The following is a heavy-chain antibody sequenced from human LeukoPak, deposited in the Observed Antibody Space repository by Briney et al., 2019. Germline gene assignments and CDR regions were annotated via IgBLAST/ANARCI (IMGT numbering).Heavy chain of an antibody. Sequence: SDTLSLTCAVSDYSINSNNWWVWIRQPPGKGLEWIGEINHSGSTNYNPSLKSRVTISVDTSKNQFSLKLSSVTAADTAVYYCARGTPCIAVAGNACAFDIWGQGTMVTVSS. CDR2: INHSGST. V-gene: IGHV4-28*03. J-gene: IGHJ3*02. D-gene: IGHD6-19*01. CDR1: DYSINSNNW. CDR3: ARGTPCIAVAGNACAFDI.